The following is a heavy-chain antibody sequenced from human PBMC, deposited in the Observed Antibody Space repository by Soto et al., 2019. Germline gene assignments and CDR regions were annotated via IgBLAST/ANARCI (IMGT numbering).Heavy chain of an antibody. CDR2: IVVGSGDT. D-gene: IGHD2-15*01. V-gene: IGHV1-58*02. Sequence: GASVKVSCKASGFTFTSSAMHWVRQARGQRLEWIGWIVVGSGDTNYAQKFQEGVTITRDMSTSTAYMELSSLRSEDTAVYYCAADWACSGGSCPGGAFDIWGQGTMVTVSS. CDR3: AADWACSGGSCPGGAFDI. CDR1: GFTFTSSA. J-gene: IGHJ3*02.